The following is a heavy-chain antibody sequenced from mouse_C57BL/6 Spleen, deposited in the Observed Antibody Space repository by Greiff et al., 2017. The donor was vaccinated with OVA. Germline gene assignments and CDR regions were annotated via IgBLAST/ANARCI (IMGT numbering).Heavy chain of an antibody. CDR2: IDPSDSYT. J-gene: IGHJ4*01. CDR1: GYTFTSYW. V-gene: IGHV1-50*01. D-gene: IGHD2-4*01. Sequence: QVHVKQPGAELVKPGASVKLSCKASGYTFTSYWMQWVKQRPGQGLEWIGEIDPSDSYTNYNQKFKGKATLTVDTSSSTAYMQLSSLTSEDSAVYYCARGGLRRGDYAMDYWGQGTSVTVSS. CDR3: ARGGLRRGDYAMDY.